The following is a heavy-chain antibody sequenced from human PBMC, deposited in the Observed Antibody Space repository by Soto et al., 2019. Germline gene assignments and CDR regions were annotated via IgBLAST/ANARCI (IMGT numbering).Heavy chain of an antibody. CDR2: VYYGGFT. CDR3: ARQTAPWGFDV. V-gene: IGHV4-61*08. D-gene: IGHD7-27*01. CDR1: GGSVRSGGFY. Sequence: QVELKESGPGLVKPSETLSLTCTVSGGSVRSGGFYYHWIRQPPGKGLEWIGDVYYGGFTNYSPSLKSRLTISVDTSTTRLSLNRASVTSVDTAVYYCARQTAPWGFDVWGQGTTVTVSS. J-gene: IGHJ6*02.